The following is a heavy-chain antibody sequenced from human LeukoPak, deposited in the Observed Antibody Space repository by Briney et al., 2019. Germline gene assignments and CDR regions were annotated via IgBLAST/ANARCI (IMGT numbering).Heavy chain of an antibody. CDR1: GYSFTSYW. Sequence: GESLKISCKGSGYSFTSYWIGWVRQMPGKGLECMGILYPGDSDTRYSPSFQGQVTISADKSISTAYLQWSSLKASDTAMYYCARHLRSIAAAGRARGYWGQGTLVPVSS. CDR3: ARHLRSIAAAGRARGY. D-gene: IGHD6-13*01. J-gene: IGHJ4*02. V-gene: IGHV5-51*01. CDR2: LYPGDSDT.